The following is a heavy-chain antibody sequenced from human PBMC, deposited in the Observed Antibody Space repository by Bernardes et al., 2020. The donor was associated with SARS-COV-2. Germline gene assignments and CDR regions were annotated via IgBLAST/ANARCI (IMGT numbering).Heavy chain of an antibody. CDR1: GFTFSSYG. J-gene: IGHJ4*02. D-gene: IGHD6-6*01. CDR3: ARPRV. V-gene: IGHV3-33*03. CDR2: IWYDGSNK. Sequence: GGSLRLSCAASGFTFSSYGMHWVRQAPGKGLEWVAVIWYDGSNKYYADSVKGRFTISRDNTKNTLYLQMNSLRVEDTAIYFCARPRVWGQGTLVTVSA.